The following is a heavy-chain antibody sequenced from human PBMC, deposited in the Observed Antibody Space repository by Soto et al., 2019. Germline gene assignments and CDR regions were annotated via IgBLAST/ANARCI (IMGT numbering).Heavy chain of an antibody. J-gene: IGHJ4*02. CDR2: IHYSGDS. D-gene: IGHD5-12*01. Sequence: PSETLSLTXTVIGDSVSSNNYYWSWIRQRPGKGLEWIGYIHYSGDSYDNPSFKSRLTMSIDRTRNQFSLKLSSVTAADMAVYYCARGGGYDSFDYWGQGVLVTVSS. CDR3: ARGGGYDSFDY. V-gene: IGHV4-30-4*08. CDR1: GDSVSSNNYY.